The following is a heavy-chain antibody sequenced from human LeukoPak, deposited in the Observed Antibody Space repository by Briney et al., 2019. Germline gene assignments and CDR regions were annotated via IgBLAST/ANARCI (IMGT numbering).Heavy chain of an antibody. D-gene: IGHD6-13*01. CDR3: ARGIAAAGNYFDS. CDR1: GFTFSSYA. CDR2: ISYDGSNK. J-gene: IGHJ4*02. Sequence: GGSLRLSCAASGFTFSSYAMHWVRQAPGKGLEWVAVISYDGSNKYYADSVKGRFTISRDNSKNTLYLQMNSLRAEDTAVYYCARGIAAAGNYFDSWGQGTLVTVSS. V-gene: IGHV3-30-3*01.